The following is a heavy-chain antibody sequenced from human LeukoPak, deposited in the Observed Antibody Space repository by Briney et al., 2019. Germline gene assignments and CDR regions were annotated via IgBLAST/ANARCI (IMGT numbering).Heavy chain of an antibody. D-gene: IGHD6-13*01. Sequence: GESLKISCKGSGYSFNTNWIGWVRQMPGKGLEWMGIIYPGDSDARYSPSFQGQVTISADKSISTAYLQWSSLKASDTAIYYCARRRGYTSSWYDYWGQGTLVTVSS. CDR2: IYPGDSDA. V-gene: IGHV5-51*01. CDR3: ARRRGYTSSWYDY. CDR1: GYSFNTNW. J-gene: IGHJ4*02.